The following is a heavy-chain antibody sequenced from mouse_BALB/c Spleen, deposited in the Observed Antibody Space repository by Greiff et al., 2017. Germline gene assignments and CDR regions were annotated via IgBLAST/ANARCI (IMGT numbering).Heavy chain of an antibody. V-gene: IGHV5-6-5*01. CDR2: ISSGGST. CDR1: GFTFSSYA. Sequence: DVMLVESGGGLVKPGGSLKLSCAASGFTFSSYAMSWVRQTPEKRLEWVASISSGGSTYYPDSVKGRFTISRDNARNILYLQMSSLRSEDTAMYYCARGYGNYRGWYFDVWGAGTTVTVSS. J-gene: IGHJ1*01. CDR3: ARGYGNYRGWYFDV. D-gene: IGHD2-1*01.